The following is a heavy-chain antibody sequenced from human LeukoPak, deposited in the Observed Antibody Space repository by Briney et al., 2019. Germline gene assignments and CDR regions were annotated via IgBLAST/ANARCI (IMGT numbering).Heavy chain of an antibody. CDR1: AFSVTSNY. CDR2: FYKDGST. D-gene: IGHD2-8*01. J-gene: IGHJ4*02. V-gene: IGHV3-66*01. CDR3: TRDSGGDTNGYPSR. Sequence: GGSLRLSCATSAFSVTSNYMSWVRQAPGKGLEWVSVFYKDGSTYHADSVKGRFTISRDNAKNTVNLHMNTLRVEDTGLYYCTRDSGGDTNGYPSRWGQGTLVTVSS.